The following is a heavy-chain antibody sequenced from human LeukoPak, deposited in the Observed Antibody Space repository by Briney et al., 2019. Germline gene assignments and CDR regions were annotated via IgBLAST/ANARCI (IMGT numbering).Heavy chain of an antibody. V-gene: IGHV3-30*04. Sequence: QTGGSLRLSCAASGFTFSTYTMHWVRQAPGRGLEWVALISFDGTNKYYADSVKGRFTISRDNSKNTLYLQMNSLRAEDTAIYYCARGLTDYFDSSGYFDYWGQGTLVTVSS. CDR3: ARGLTDYFDSSGYFDY. CDR2: ISFDGTNK. D-gene: IGHD3-22*01. J-gene: IGHJ4*02. CDR1: GFTFSTYT.